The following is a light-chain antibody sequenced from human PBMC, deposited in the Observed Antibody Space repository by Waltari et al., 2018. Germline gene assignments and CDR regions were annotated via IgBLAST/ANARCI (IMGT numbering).Light chain of an antibody. CDR3: QQTNSFPWT. V-gene: IGKV1-12*01. Sequence: DIQMTQSPSSVSTSVGDRVPITCRASQGISNWLAWYQQKPGKAPKLLIYAASNLQSGVPSRFSGSGSGTDFTLTISSLQPEDFATYYCQQTNSFPWTFGQGTKVEIK. CDR1: QGISNW. CDR2: AAS. J-gene: IGKJ1*01.